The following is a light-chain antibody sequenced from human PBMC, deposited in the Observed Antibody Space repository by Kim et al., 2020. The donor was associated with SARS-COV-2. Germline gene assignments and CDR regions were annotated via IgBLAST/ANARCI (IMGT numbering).Light chain of an antibody. CDR1: QSVSSSY. Sequence: PGERATLSCRASQSVSSSYLAWYQRKPGQAPRLLIYGASSRATGIPDRFSGSGSGTDFTLTISRLEPEDFAVYYCQQYGSSPQVTFGGGTKVDIK. CDR2: GAS. J-gene: IGKJ4*01. V-gene: IGKV3-20*01. CDR3: QQYGSSPQVT.